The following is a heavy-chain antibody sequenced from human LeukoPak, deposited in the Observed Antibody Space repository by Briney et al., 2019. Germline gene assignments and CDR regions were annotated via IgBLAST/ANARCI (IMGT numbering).Heavy chain of an antibody. CDR2: ISDSSSYT. D-gene: IGHD3-9*01. J-gene: IGHJ4*02. V-gene: IGHV3-11*03. CDR1: GFTFSDYY. Sequence: AGGSLRLSCAASGFTFSDYYMSWIRQAPGKGLEGVSYISDSSSYTKYADSVKGRFTISRDNAKNSLYLQMNSLRAEDKAVYYCASLNYDILTGSYYFDYWGQGTLVTISS. CDR3: ASLNYDILTGSYYFDY.